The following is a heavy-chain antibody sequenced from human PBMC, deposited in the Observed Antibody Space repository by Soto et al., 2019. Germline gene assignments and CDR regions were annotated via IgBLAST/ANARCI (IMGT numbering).Heavy chain of an antibody. CDR1: GGTVASSHL. CDR2: VYHTGDT. Sequence: SETLSLTCGVSGGTVASSHLWSCVRQSPSRGLEWIGNVYHTGDTNFNPSLQSRVTFSVDKSNNQFSLRLTSLTAADTAVYFCAREIVTAGGNNYFDPWGPGTLVTVYS. V-gene: IGHV4-4*02. J-gene: IGHJ5*02. D-gene: IGHD2-21*02. CDR3: AREIVTAGGNNYFDP.